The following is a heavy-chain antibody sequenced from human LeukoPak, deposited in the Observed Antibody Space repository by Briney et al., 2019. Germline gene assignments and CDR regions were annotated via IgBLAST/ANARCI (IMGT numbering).Heavy chain of an antibody. V-gene: IGHV3-48*04. CDR1: GFTFSSYS. J-gene: IGHJ6*03. CDR2: ISSSGSTI. D-gene: IGHD5-24*01. Sequence: AGGSLRLSCAASGFTFSSYSMNWVRQAPGKGLEWVSYISSSGSTIYYADSVKGRFTISRDNAKNSLYLQMNSLRAEDTAVYYCGRAVAESRGYYYYMDVWGKGTTVTISS. CDR3: GRAVAESRGYYYYMDV.